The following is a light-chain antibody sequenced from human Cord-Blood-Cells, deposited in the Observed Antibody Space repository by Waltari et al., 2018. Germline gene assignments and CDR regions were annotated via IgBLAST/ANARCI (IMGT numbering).Light chain of an antibody. CDR2: GKN. J-gene: IGLJ3*02. Sequence: SSELTQDPAVSVALGQTVRITCQGDSLRSYYASWYQQKPGQAPVLVISGKNNRPAGTPDRFSGSSSGNTASLTITGAQAEDEADYYCNSRDSSGNHWVFGGGTKLTVL. CDR3: NSRDSSGNHWV. V-gene: IGLV3-19*01. CDR1: SLRSYY.